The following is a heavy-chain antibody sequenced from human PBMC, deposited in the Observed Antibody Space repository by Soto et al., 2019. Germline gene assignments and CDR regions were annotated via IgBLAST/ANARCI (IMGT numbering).Heavy chain of an antibody. Sequence: QVQLQESGPGLVKPSGTLSLTCAVSGGSISSSNWWSWVRQPPGKGLEWIGEIYHSGSTNYNPSLKRRVTISVDKSKNQFSLKLSSVTAADTAVYYCARGPDYYDSSGPDAFDIWGQGTMVTVSS. CDR2: IYHSGST. CDR3: ARGPDYYDSSGPDAFDI. D-gene: IGHD3-22*01. V-gene: IGHV4-4*02. J-gene: IGHJ3*02. CDR1: GGSISSSNW.